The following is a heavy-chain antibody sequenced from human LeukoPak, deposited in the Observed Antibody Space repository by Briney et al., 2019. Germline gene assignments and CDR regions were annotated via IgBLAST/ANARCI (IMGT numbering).Heavy chain of an antibody. CDR3: ARGLAAVAGSDY. CDR1: GGSFSGYY. Sequence: SETLSLTCAVYGGSFSGYYWSWIRQPPGKGLEWIGEINHSGSTNYNPSLKSRVTTSVDTSKNQFSLKLSSVTAADTAVYYCARGLAAVAGSDYWGQGTLVTVSS. J-gene: IGHJ4*02. D-gene: IGHD6-19*01. CDR2: INHSGST. V-gene: IGHV4-34*01.